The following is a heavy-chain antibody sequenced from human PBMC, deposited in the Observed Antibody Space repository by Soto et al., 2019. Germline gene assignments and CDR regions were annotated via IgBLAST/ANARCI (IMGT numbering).Heavy chain of an antibody. D-gene: IGHD6-19*01. CDR3: ASPVAAGPGGYYYYYMDV. V-gene: IGHV3-33*01. CDR2: IWYDGSNK. Sequence: GSLRLSCAASGFTFDIYGMHWVRQAPGMGLEWVAVIWYDGSNKYYADSVKGRFTISRDNSKNTLFLQMNSLRADDTAVYYFASPVAAGPGGYYYYYMDVWGKGTTVTVSS. CDR1: GFTFDIYG. J-gene: IGHJ6*03.